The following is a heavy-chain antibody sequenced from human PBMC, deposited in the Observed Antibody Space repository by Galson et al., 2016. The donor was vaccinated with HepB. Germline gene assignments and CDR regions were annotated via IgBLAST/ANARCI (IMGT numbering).Heavy chain of an antibody. J-gene: IGHJ4*02. CDR1: GFTFSSYA. CDR3: AKCSGGSCFSSNYFDS. D-gene: IGHD2-15*01. Sequence: SLRLSCAASGFTFSSYAMSWVRQAPGEGLEWVSGISDGGTTIYADSVKGRFTIARDNSKKTLYLQMNSLRVEDTAVYYCAKCSGGSCFSSNYFDSWGQGILVTVSS. V-gene: IGHV3-23*01. CDR2: ISDGGTT.